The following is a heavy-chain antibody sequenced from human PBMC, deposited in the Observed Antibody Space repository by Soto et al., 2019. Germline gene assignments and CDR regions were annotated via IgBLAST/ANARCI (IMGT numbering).Heavy chain of an antibody. Sequence: SLTCVGYGGSLRGYYWSWIRQPPGTGLEWIGEINHSGSTNYNPPLKSRVTISVDTSKNQFSLKLTSVTAADTAVYYCARETYGDYVGYFDPWGQGIQVTVSS. CDR3: ARETYGDYVGYFDP. J-gene: IGHJ5*02. CDR1: GGSLRGYY. D-gene: IGHD4-17*01. CDR2: INHSGST. V-gene: IGHV4-34*01.